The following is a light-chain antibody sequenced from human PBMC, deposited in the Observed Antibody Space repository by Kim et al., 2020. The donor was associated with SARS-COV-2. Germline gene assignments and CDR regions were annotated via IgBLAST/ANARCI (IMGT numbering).Light chain of an antibody. J-gene: IGKJ1*01. CDR3: QQSYSTPWT. V-gene: IGKV1-39*01. CDR1: QSISSY. CDR2: AAS. Sequence: ASVGDRVTITCRASQSISSYLNWYQQKPGKAPKPLIYAASSLQSGVPSRFSGSGSGTDFTLTISSLQPEDFATYYCQQSYSTPWTFGQGTKVEIK.